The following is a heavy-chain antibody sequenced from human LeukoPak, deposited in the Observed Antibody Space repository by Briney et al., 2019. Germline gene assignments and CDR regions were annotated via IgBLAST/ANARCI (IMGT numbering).Heavy chain of an antibody. V-gene: IGHV1-2*04. J-gene: IGHJ5*02. CDR2: INPNSGGT. D-gene: IGHD2-15*01. CDR3: ARDLSVVNSPGFDP. CDR1: GYTFTGYY. Sequence: ASVKVSCKASGYTFTGYYMHWVRQAPGQGLEWMGWINPNSGGTNYAQKFQGWVTMTRDTSISTAYMELSRLRSDDTAVYYCARDLSVVNSPGFDPWGQGTLVTVSS.